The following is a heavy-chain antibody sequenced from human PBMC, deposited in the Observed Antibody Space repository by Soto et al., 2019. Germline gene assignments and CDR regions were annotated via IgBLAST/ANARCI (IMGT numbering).Heavy chain of an antibody. CDR2: IYYSGST. D-gene: IGHD1-26*01. J-gene: IGHJ4*02. CDR3: ARHGSYYAALHFDY. V-gene: IGHV4-39*01. Sequence: PSXTLSLTCTVSGGSIRSSSYYWVWIRQPPGKGLEWIGSIYYSGSTYYNPSLKSRVTISVDTSKNQFSLKLSSVTAADTAVYYCARHGSYYAALHFDYWGQGTLVTVSS. CDR1: GGSIRSSSYY.